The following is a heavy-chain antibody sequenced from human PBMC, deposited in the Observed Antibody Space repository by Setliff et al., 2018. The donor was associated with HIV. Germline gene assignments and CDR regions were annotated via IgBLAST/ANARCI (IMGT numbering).Heavy chain of an antibody. D-gene: IGHD3-9*01. CDR3: ARRFLTVHIDV. CDR1: GFMFDKYG. CDR2: ISSSSSYI. J-gene: IGHJ6*03. Sequence: PGGSLRLSCAASGFMFDKYGMHWVRQAPGKGLEWVSSISSSSSYIYYADSAEGRFTISRDNAKNSLYLQMNSLRAEDTAVYYCARRFLTVHIDVWGKGTTVTVSS. V-gene: IGHV3-21*01.